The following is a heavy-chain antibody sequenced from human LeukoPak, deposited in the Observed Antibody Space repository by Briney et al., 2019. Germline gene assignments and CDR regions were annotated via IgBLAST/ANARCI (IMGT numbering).Heavy chain of an antibody. V-gene: IGHV3-23*01. CDR1: GFTFSSYA. CDR3: AKALSHSGSFEHDYYYYMDV. CDR2: ISGSGGST. J-gene: IGHJ6*03. D-gene: IGHD1-26*01. Sequence: GGSLRLSCAASGFTFSSYAMSWVRQAPGKGLEWVSAISGSGGSTYYADSVKGRFTISRDNSKNTLYLRMNSLRAEDTAVYYCAKALSHSGSFEHDYYYYMDVWGKGTTVTVSS.